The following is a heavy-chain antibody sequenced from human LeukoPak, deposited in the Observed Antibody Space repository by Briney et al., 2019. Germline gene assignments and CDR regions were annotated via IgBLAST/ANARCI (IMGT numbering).Heavy chain of an antibody. CDR1: GFTFSGSA. CDR2: IDKKDKGYATAT. D-gene: IGHD1-26*01. CDR3: TRDSGTYNWFDP. J-gene: IGHJ5*02. V-gene: IGHV3-73*01. Sequence: GGSLRLSCAASGFTFSGSAIHWVRQSSGKGLEWVGQIDKKDKGYATATAYAASAKGRFTISRDDSINTAYLQMKSLKTEDTALYYCTRDSGTYNWFDPWGQGTLVTVSS.